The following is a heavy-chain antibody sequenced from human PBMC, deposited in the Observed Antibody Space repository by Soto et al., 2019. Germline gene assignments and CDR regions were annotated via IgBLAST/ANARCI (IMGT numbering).Heavy chain of an antibody. D-gene: IGHD2-2*01. CDR1: SDSISDYY. Sequence: SETLSLTCTVSSDSISDYYWSWLRQPAGKGLEWIGRINTSGTSNYNPSLKSRVTMSVDTSKNQFSLKLSSVTAADTAFYYCARLLVPAARGAFDIWGQGTMVTVSS. V-gene: IGHV4-4*07. J-gene: IGHJ3*02. CDR3: ARLLVPAARGAFDI. CDR2: INTSGTS.